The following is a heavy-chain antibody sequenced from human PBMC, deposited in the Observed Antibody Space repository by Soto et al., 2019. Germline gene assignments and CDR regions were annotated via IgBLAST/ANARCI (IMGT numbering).Heavy chain of an antibody. CDR2: IYYSGST. CDR3: ARLPITMVRGVITPGSYYYYGMDV. Sequence: SETLSLTCTVSGGSISSYYWSWIRQPPGKGLEWIGYIYYSGSTNYNPSLKSRVTISVDTSKNQFSLKLSSVTAADTAVYYCARLPITMVRGVITPGSYYYYGMDVWGQGTTVTVS. V-gene: IGHV4-59*01. CDR1: GGSISSYY. J-gene: IGHJ6*02. D-gene: IGHD3-10*01.